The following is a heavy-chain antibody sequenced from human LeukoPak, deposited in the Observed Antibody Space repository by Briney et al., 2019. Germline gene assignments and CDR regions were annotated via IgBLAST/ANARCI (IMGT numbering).Heavy chain of an antibody. V-gene: IGHV3-23*01. CDR3: AKDRVFSYYGSGSYGPVDV. D-gene: IGHD3-10*01. Sequence: GGSLRLSCAASGFTFTTYAMSWVRQAPGKGLEWVSVISGSGDSTYYADSVKGRFTISRDISKNTLYLQMKSLRAGDTAVYYCAKDRVFSYYGSGSYGPVDVWGKGTTVTVSS. J-gene: IGHJ6*04. CDR2: ISGSGDST. CDR1: GFTFTTYA.